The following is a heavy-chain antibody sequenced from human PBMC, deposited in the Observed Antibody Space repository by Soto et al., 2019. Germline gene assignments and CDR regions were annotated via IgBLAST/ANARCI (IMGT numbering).Heavy chain of an antibody. V-gene: IGHV3-48*02. J-gene: IGHJ4*02. D-gene: IGHD6-13*01. CDR3: ARGSSNWAYYFDF. CDR2: ITSSGTTV. CDR1: GFTLSSYS. Sequence: EVQLVESGGGLVQPGGSLRLACAASGFTLSSYSLNWVRQAPGKGLEWVSYITSSGTTVYYADSVRGRFTISRDNAKNSLYLQMNSLRDDDTAVYYCARGSSNWAYYFDFWGQGTLVTVSS.